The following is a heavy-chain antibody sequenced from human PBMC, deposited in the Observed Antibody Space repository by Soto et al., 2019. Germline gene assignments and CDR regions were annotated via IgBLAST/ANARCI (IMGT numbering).Heavy chain of an antibody. CDR2: IIPILGIA. D-gene: IGHD3-10*01. CDR1: GGTFSSYT. J-gene: IGHJ6*02. V-gene: IGHV1-69*02. CDR3: ARVDMVRGVIKGYYYGMDV. Sequence: QVQLVQSGAEVKKPGSSVKVSCKASGGTFSSYTISWVRQAPGQGLEWMGRIIPILGIANYAQKFQGRVTITADKSTSTAYMELSSLRSEDTAVYYGARVDMVRGVIKGYYYGMDVWGQGTTVTVSS.